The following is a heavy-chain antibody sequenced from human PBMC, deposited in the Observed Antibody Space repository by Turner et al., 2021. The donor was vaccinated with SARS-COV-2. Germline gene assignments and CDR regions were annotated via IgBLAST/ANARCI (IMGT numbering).Heavy chain of an antibody. Sequence: EVQLVESGGGLNQPGGSLRLSCAAFGHNGAVNSRAWVRRAPGKGLEGAAVIYSDGSTFYADSVKGRFAVSRDTSRNVLYLQMSSLTVDDTAVYFCARGYGSNWYRGYGLDVWGRGTTVTVSS. CDR2: IYSDGST. J-gene: IGHJ6*02. CDR3: ARGYGSNWYRGYGLDV. V-gene: IGHV3-53*01. CDR1: GHNGAVNS. D-gene: IGHD6-13*01.